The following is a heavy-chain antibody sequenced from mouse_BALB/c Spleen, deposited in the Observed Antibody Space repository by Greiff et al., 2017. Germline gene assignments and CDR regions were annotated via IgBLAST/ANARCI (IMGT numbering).Heavy chain of an antibody. CDR1: GFTFSSFG. Sequence: DVMLVESGGGLVQPGGSRKLSCAASGFTFSSFGMHWVRQAPEKGLEWVAYISSGSSTIYYADTVKGRFTISRDNPKNTLFLQMTSLRSEDTAMYYCARFPYYYGSSPYAMDYWGQGTSVTVSS. CDR3: ARFPYYYGSSPYAMDY. V-gene: IGHV5-17*02. CDR2: ISSGSSTI. D-gene: IGHD1-1*01. J-gene: IGHJ4*01.